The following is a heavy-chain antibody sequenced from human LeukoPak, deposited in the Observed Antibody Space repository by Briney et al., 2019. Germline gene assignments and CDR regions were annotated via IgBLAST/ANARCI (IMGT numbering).Heavy chain of an antibody. CDR2: ISASGGST. CDR1: GFTFRSHD. D-gene: IGHD6-13*01. CDR3: ARDSFDESSYSSSWYVDY. J-gene: IGHJ4*02. V-gene: IGHV3-23*01. Sequence: GGSLRLSCAASGFTFRSHDMSWVRQAPGKGLEWVSGISASGGSTFYADSVKGRFTISRDNSKNTLYLQMNGLRVEDTAVYYCARDSFDESSYSSSWYVDYWGQGTLVTVSS.